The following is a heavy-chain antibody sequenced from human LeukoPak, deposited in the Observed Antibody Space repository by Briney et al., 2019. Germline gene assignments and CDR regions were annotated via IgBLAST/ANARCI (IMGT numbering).Heavy chain of an antibody. J-gene: IGHJ3*02. CDR3: ARDGVAAAVDAFDI. Sequence: SETLSLTCAVSGGSISSRNWWSWVRQPPGKGLEWIGEIYHSGSTNYNPSLRSRVTISVDKSKNQFSLKLSSVTAADTAVYYCARDGVAAAVDAFDIWGQGTMVTVSS. D-gene: IGHD6-13*01. CDR2: IYHSGST. V-gene: IGHV4-4*02. CDR1: GGSISSRNW.